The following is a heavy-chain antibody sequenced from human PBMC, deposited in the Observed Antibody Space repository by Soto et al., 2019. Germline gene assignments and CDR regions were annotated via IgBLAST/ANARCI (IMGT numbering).Heavy chain of an antibody. CDR2: IYYSGST. Sequence: LSETLSLTCTVSGGSISTYYWSWIRQPPGKGLEWIGYIYYSGSTNYNPSLKSRVTISVDTSKNQFSLKLSSVTAADTAVYYCACITNCRSRSHIDSSGQGTLVTVFS. CDR3: ACITNCRSRSHIDS. CDR1: GGSISTYY. V-gene: IGHV4-59*01. J-gene: IGHJ4*02. D-gene: IGHD3-3*01.